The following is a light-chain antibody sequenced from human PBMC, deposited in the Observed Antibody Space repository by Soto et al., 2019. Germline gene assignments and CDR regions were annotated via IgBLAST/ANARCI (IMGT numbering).Light chain of an antibody. V-gene: IGKV3-11*01. CDR1: QSVSSY. CDR3: QQGSNWPPGLT. CDR2: DAS. J-gene: IGKJ4*01. Sequence: VKHSPATLSLNQSERATLSCRASQSVSSYLACYQQKPGQAPRLIIYDASIRVTGIPTRFSGSGSGTDFTLTISSLEPEALAVYYCQQGSNWPPGLTFGGGSKVDIK.